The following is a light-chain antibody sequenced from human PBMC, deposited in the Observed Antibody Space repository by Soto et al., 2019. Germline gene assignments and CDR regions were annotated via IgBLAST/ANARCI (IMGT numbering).Light chain of an antibody. CDR2: AAS. V-gene: IGKV1-5*01. CDR1: QSISNY. Sequence: DIQMPQSPSSLSASIGERFTITCLASQSISNYLNWFQQKPGEAPKLLIYAASSLPSGVPSRFSGSGSGTEFTLTISSLQPDDFATYYCQQYNSYSHLTFGGGSKVDIK. CDR3: QQYNSYSHLT. J-gene: IGKJ4*01.